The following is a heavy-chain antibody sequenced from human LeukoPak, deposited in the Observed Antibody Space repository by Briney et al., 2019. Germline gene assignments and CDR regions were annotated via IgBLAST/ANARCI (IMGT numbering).Heavy chain of an antibody. CDR2: IYYSGST. V-gene: IGHV4-59*01. J-gene: IGHJ4*02. CDR1: GGSISSYY. Sequence: PSETLSLTCTVSGGSISSYYWSWIRQPPGKGLEWIGYIYYSGSTNYNPSLKSRVTISVDTSKNQFSLKLSSVTAADTAVYYCARAGRYQYSSGWYDYWGQGALVTVSS. CDR3: ARAGRYQYSSGWYDY. D-gene: IGHD6-19*01.